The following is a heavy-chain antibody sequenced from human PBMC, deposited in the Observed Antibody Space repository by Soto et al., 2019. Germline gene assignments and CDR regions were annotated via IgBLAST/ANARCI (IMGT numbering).Heavy chain of an antibody. CDR2: IWYDGSNK. CDR1: GFTFSSYG. Sequence: QVPLVESGGGVVQPGRSLRLSCAASGFTFSSYGMHWVRQSPGKGLAWVAVIWYDGSNKYYADSVKGRFTITIDNSKNKMHLQMNSRRAEDTAVYYCARAGYYSSGSYYPGGYWGQGTLVTVSS. J-gene: IGHJ4*02. CDR3: ARAGYYSSGSYYPGGY. D-gene: IGHD3-10*01. V-gene: IGHV3-33*01.